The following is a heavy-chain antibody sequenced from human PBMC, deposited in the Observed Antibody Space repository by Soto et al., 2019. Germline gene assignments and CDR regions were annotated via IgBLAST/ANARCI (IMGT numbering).Heavy chain of an antibody. J-gene: IGHJ4*02. Sequence: QVQLVESGGGVVQPGRSLRLSCAASGFMFTNHGMHWVRQAPGKGLEWVAVIWSDGNKRYYADSVKGRFTVSRDTSNNTLYLQMNNLRAEYTAIYYWVTGDNWSDEASEYWGQGTLVTVSS. CDR2: IWSDGNKR. D-gene: IGHD1-1*01. CDR3: VTGDNWSDEASEY. CDR1: GFMFTNHG. V-gene: IGHV3-33*01.